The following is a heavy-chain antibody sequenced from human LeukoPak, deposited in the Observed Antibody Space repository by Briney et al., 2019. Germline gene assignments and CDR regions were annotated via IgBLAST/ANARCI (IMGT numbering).Heavy chain of an antibody. V-gene: IGHV3-66*01. CDR2: IYSGGST. CDR1: EFSVGSNY. J-gene: IGHJ4*02. Sequence: PGGSLRLSCAASEFSVGSNYMTWVRQAPGKGLEWVSLIYSGGSTYYADSVKGRFTISRDNSKNTLYLQMNSLRAEDTAVYYCARGIDYWGQGTLVTVSS. CDR3: ARGIDY.